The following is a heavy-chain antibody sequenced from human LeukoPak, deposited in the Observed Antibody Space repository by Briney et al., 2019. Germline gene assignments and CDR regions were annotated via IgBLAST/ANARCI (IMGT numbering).Heavy chain of an antibody. V-gene: IGHV4-61*01. CDR2: IYYSGST. CDR3: ARAVPGDYLGFDP. Sequence: SETLSLTCTVSGVSVSSGSYYWSWIRQPPGKGLEWIGYIYYSGSTNYNPSLKRRVTISVDTSKNQVSLKLSSVTAADTAVYYCARAVPGDYLGFDPWGQGTLVTVSS. CDR1: GVSVSSGSYY. D-gene: IGHD4-17*01. J-gene: IGHJ5*02.